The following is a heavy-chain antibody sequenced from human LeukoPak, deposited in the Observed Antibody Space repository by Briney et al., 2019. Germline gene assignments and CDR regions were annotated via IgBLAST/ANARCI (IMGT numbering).Heavy chain of an antibody. Sequence: GGSLRLSCAASGFTFSSYGMHWVRQAPGKGLEWMAVISYDGSNKYYADSVKGRFTISRDNSKNTLYLQMNSLRAEDTAVYYCAKSYGSGSYPDSHHWGQGTLVTVSS. J-gene: IGHJ5*02. CDR2: ISYDGSNK. V-gene: IGHV3-30*18. CDR3: AKSYGSGSYPDSHH. D-gene: IGHD3-10*01. CDR1: GFTFSSYG.